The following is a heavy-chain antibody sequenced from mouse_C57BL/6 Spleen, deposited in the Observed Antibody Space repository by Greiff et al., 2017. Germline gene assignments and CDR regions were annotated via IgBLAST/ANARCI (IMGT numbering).Heavy chain of an antibody. CDR2: IDPSDSET. V-gene: IGHV1-52*01. J-gene: IGHJ2*01. Sequence: QVQLQQPGAELVRPGSSVKLSCKASGYTFTSYWMHWVKQRPIQGLEWIGNIDPSDSETHYNQKFKDKATVTVDKSSSTAYMQLSSLTSEDSAVYYCARRRLPGGNFDYWGQGTTLTVSS. CDR1: GYTFTSYW. CDR3: ARRRLPGGNFDY.